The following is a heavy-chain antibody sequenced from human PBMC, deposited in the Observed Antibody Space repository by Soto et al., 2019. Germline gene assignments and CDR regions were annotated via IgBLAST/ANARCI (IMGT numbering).Heavy chain of an antibody. CDR2: TRKKGNTYTT. CDR3: ARSGSSSSCYDF. Sequence: GGSLRLSCAASGFTFGSFWMVWVRQAPGKGLEWVGRTRKKGNTYTTDYAASVEGRFTISRDDSKNSLYLQMDSLKSEDTAVYFCARSGSSSSCYDFWGQGTLVTVSS. CDR1: GFTFGSFW. V-gene: IGHV3-72*01. J-gene: IGHJ4*02. D-gene: IGHD2-2*01.